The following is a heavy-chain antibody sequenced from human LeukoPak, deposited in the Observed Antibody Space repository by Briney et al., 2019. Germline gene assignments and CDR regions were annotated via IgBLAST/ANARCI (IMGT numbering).Heavy chain of an antibody. Sequence: SSETLSLTCAVYGGSFSGYYWSWLRQPPGKGLEWIGEINHSGSTNYNPSLKSRVTISVNTSKKQFSLKLRSVTAADTAVYYCARGSHSYDSSGYYSDYFDYWGQGTLVTVSS. CDR3: ARGSHSYDSSGYYSDYFDY. CDR1: GGSFSGYY. V-gene: IGHV4-34*01. J-gene: IGHJ4*02. CDR2: INHSGST. D-gene: IGHD3-22*01.